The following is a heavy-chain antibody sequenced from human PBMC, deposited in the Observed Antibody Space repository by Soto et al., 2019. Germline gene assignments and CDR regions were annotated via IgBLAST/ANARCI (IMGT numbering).Heavy chain of an antibody. V-gene: IGHV4-39*01. CDR3: ARLLEYYGMDV. J-gene: IGHJ6*02. D-gene: IGHD2-15*01. CDR2: IYYSGST. CDR1: GGSISSSSYY. Sequence: PSETLSLTCTVSGGSISSSSYYWGWIRQPPGKGLEWIGSIYYSGSTYYNPSLKSRVTISVDTSKNQFSLKLSSVTAADTAVYYFARLLEYYGMDVWGQGTTVTLSS.